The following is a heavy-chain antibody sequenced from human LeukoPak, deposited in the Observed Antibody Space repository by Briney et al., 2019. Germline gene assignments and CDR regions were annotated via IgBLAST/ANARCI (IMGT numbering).Heavy chain of an antibody. D-gene: IGHD2-2*01. CDR2: IYTSGST. J-gene: IGHJ6*03. CDR3: AREIVVVPAAMRGGYYYYMDV. CDR1: GGSISSYY. Sequence: PSETLSLTCTVSGGSISSYYWSWIRQPAGKGLEWIGRIYTSGSTNYNPSLKSRVTISVDKSKNQFSLKLSSVTAADTAVYYCAREIVVVPAAMRGGYYYYMDVCGNGTTVTVSS. V-gene: IGHV4-4*07.